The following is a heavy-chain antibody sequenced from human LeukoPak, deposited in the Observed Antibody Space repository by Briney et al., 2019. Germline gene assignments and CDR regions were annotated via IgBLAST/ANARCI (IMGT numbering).Heavy chain of an antibody. CDR2: IRSKAYGGTT. Sequence: GGSLRLSCTASGFTFGDHAMSWFRQAPGKGLEWVGFIRSKAYGGTTEYAASVKGRSTISRDDSKSIAYLQMNSLKTEDTAVYYCTRDRFRDYYYGMDVWGQGTTVTVSS. CDR3: TRDRFRDYYYGMDV. J-gene: IGHJ6*02. CDR1: GFTFGDHA. V-gene: IGHV3-49*03. D-gene: IGHD3-16*01.